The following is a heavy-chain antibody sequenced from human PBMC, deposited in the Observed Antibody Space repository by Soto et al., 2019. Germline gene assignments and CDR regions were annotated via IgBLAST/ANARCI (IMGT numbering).Heavy chain of an antibody. J-gene: IGHJ4*02. CDR1: GYTFTSYG. V-gene: IGHV1-18*01. CDR2: ISAYNGNT. Sequence: QVQLVQSGAEVKKPGASVKVSCKASGYTFTSYGISWVRQAPGQGLEWMGWISAYNGNTNYAQKLQGRVTMATDTSTSTAYMELRSLRSDDTAVYYCARDTWFGELLSTGCDYWGQGTLVTVSS. D-gene: IGHD3-10*01. CDR3: ARDTWFGELLSTGCDY.